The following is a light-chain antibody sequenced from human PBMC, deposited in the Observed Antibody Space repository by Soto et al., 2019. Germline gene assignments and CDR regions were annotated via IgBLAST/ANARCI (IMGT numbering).Light chain of an antibody. Sequence: EIVLTQSPGTLSLSPGERATLSCRASQSVSSSYLAWYQQKPGQAPRLLIYGASNRATGIPDRFSGSGSGTDFTLTINRLEPEDFAVYHCQQYGISSYTFGQGTNLEIK. CDR2: GAS. J-gene: IGKJ2*01. V-gene: IGKV3-20*01. CDR3: QQYGISSYT. CDR1: QSVSSSY.